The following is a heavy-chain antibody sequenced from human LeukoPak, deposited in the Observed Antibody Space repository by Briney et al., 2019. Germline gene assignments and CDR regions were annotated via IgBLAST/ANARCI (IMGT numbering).Heavy chain of an antibody. CDR1: GSSISDSY. CDR3: ARDMVEVVPAALPDELDYYYYMDV. J-gene: IGHJ6*03. Sequence: SETLSLTCSVSGSSISDSYWSWIRQPAEKGPEWIGRIYTSGSTNYNPSLKSRVTISVDTSKNQFSLKLSSVTAADTAVYYCARDMVEVVPAALPDELDYYYYMDVWGKGTTVTVSS. D-gene: IGHD2-2*01. V-gene: IGHV4-4*07. CDR2: IYTSGST.